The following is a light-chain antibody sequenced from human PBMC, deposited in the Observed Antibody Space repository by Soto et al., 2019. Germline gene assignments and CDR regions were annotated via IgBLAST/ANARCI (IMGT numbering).Light chain of an antibody. Sequence: DIQMTQSPYSVSASVGDRVTITCRVRKVISSSLAWYQQKPGRAPRLLIYDASSLESGVPARFSGSGYGTEFTLTISSLQSDDFATYYCQQYNTYSSLTFGGGTKVDIK. V-gene: IGKV1-5*01. J-gene: IGKJ4*01. CDR1: KVISSS. CDR2: DAS. CDR3: QQYNTYSSLT.